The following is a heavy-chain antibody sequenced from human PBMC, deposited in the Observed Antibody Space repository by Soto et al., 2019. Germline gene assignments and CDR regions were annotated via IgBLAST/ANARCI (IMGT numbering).Heavy chain of an antibody. CDR1: GYSFTSYW. CDR2: IYPGDSDT. V-gene: IGHV5-51*01. J-gene: IGHJ4*02. CDR3: SRLALHDDYGDFYY. Sequence: GDSLKISFKGSGYSFTSYWIGWVRQMPGKGLEWMGIIYPGDSDTRYSPSFQGQVTISADKSISTAYLQWSSLKASDTAMYYCSRLALHDDYGDFYYWGQGTLVNVSS. D-gene: IGHD4-17*01.